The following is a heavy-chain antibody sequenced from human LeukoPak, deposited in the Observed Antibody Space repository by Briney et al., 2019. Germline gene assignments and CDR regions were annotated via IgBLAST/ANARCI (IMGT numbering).Heavy chain of an antibody. CDR1: GFTFSSYA. V-gene: IGHV3-23*01. CDR2: ISGSGGST. CDR3: AKDRGYDSSGYHLFDY. Sequence: GGSLRLSCAASGFTFSSYAMSWVRQAPGKGLEWVSAISGSGGSTYYADSVKGRFTISRDNSKNTLYLHMNSLRAEDTAVYYCAKDRGYDSSGYHLFDYWGQGTLVTVSS. D-gene: IGHD3-22*01. J-gene: IGHJ4*02.